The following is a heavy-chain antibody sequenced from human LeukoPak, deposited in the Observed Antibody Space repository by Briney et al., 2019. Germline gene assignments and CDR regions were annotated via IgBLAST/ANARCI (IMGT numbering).Heavy chain of an antibody. J-gene: IGHJ6*03. V-gene: IGHV3-15*01. CDR1: GFTFSNAW. Sequence: GGSLRLSCAASGFTFSNAWMSWVRQAPGKGLEWVGRIKSKTDGGTTDYAAPVKGRFTISRDDSKNTLYLQMNSLRAEDTAVYYCAKDLYSSSHYYYYYMDVWGKGTTVTVSS. CDR2: IKSKTDGGTT. CDR3: AKDLYSSSHYYYYYMDV. D-gene: IGHD6-6*01.